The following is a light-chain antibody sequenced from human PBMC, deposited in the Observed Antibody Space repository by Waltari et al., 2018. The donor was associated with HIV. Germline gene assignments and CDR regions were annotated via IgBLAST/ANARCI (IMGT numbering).Light chain of an antibody. J-gene: IGLJ2*01. Sequence: QSALTQPASVSGSPGQSITISCTGTSSDVGSYNLVSWYQQHPGKVPKLIIYEVSKRPSGVSYRFSGSKFGDTASLTISGLQAEDEADYYCCSYAGSSTLIFGGGTKLTVL. CDR2: EVS. V-gene: IGLV2-23*02. CDR1: SSDVGSYNL. CDR3: CSYAGSSTLI.